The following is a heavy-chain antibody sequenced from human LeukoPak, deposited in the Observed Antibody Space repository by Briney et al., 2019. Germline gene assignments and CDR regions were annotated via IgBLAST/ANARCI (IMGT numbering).Heavy chain of an antibody. D-gene: IGHD3-22*01. CDR1: GFTFSNAW. V-gene: IGHV4-59*08. J-gene: IGHJ3*02. CDR2: IFHSGIT. Sequence: GSLRLSCAASGFTFSNAWMSWVRQAPGKGPEWLAHIFHSGITDYNPSLKSRVTISVDTSKNQFSLKLTSVIAADTAVYYCARHRQYDTDAFDIWGQGTMVTVSS. CDR3: ARHRQYDTDAFDI.